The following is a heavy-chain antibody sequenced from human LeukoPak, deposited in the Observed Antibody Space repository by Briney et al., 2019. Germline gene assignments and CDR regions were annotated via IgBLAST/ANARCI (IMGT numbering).Heavy chain of an antibody. Sequence: PSETLSLTCTVSGGSISSYYWSWIRQPPGMGLEWIGYIYYSGSTNYNPSLKSRVTISVDSSKNQFSLKLSSVTAADTAVYYCARAAITAYYMDVWGKGTTVTVSS. J-gene: IGHJ6*03. CDR1: GGSISSYY. D-gene: IGHD1-20*01. CDR3: ARAAITAYYMDV. CDR2: IYYSGST. V-gene: IGHV4-59*01.